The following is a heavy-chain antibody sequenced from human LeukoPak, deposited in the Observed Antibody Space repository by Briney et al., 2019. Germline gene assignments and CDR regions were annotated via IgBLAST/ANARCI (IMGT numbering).Heavy chain of an antibody. CDR3: ARDINLDCSGGSCYSNWFDP. CDR2: IIPIFGTA. CDR1: GGTFSSYA. D-gene: IGHD2-15*01. V-gene: IGHV1-69*01. J-gene: IGHJ5*02. Sequence: SVKVCCKASGGTFSSYAISWVRQAPGQGLEWMGGIIPIFGTANYAQKFQGRVTITADESTSTAYMELSSLRSEDTAVYYCARDINLDCSGGSCYSNWFDPWGQGTLVTVSS.